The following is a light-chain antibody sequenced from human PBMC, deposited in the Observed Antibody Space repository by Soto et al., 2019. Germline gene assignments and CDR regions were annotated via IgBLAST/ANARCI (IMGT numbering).Light chain of an antibody. J-gene: IGKJ3*01. CDR1: QGIRNY. V-gene: IGKV1-27*01. Sequence: DIQMTQSPTSLSASVGDRVIITCRASQGIRNYVAWYQQIPGKAPKLLIYAASTLQSGVPSRFSGSGSGTDFNLTINGLQPEDVATYSCQKYSSVPVFGPGTKVEIK. CDR2: AAS. CDR3: QKYSSVPV.